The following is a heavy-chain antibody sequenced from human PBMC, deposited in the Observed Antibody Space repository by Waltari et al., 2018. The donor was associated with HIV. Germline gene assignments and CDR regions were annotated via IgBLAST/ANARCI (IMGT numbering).Heavy chain of an antibody. V-gene: IGHV3-74*01. D-gene: IGHD6-19*01. CDR1: GFTFSNYG. J-gene: IGHJ4*02. CDR3: ARRHSSEGILDY. CDR2: MNGDESRI. Sequence: EVQLVESGGGLVQPGGSLRLSCVASGFTFSNYGMHWVRQGPGKGRGWVSRMNGDESRILYADSVKGRFTISRDNARNTLYLQMNSLRAENTAVYHCARRHSSEGILDYWGQGTLVTVSS.